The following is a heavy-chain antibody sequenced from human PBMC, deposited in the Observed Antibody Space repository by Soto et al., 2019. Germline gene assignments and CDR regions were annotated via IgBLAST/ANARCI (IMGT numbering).Heavy chain of an antibody. CDR3: AKLAVAAAGTRSGWFDP. CDR1: GFTFSSYG. D-gene: IGHD6-13*01. CDR2: ISYDGSNK. V-gene: IGHV3-30*18. Sequence: VQLVESGGGVVQPGRSLRLSCAASGFTFSSYGMHWVRQAPGKGLEWVAVISYDGSNKYYADSVKGRFTISRDNSKNTLYLQMNSLRAEDTAVYYCAKLAVAAAGTRSGWFDPWGQGTLVTVSS. J-gene: IGHJ5*02.